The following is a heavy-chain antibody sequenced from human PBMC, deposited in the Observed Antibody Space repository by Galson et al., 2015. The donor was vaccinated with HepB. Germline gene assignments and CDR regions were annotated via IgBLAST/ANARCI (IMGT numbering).Heavy chain of an antibody. CDR3: SRDPSTRYCSTTSCYEGYFDY. CDR1: GFTFSTYG. CDR2: ISYDGNNK. Sequence: SLRLSCAASGFTFSTYGMHWVRQAPGKGLEWVSIISYDGNNKYYADSVKGRFTISRDNSKNTLYLQMTSLRADDTAVYYCSRDPSTRYCSTTSCYEGYFDYWGQGTLVTVSS. D-gene: IGHD2-2*01. J-gene: IGHJ4*02. V-gene: IGHV3-30*03.